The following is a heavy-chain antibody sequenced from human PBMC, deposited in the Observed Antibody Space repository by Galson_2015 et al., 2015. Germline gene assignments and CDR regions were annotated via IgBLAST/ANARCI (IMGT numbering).Heavy chain of an antibody. V-gene: IGHV3-30*01. CDR1: GFTFSSYA. J-gene: IGHJ3*02. CDR2: ISYDGSNK. D-gene: IGHD4-17*01. CDR3: AREGDYCDHPAYSFDS. Sequence: SLRLSCAASGFTFSSYAMHWVRQAPGKGLEWVAVISYDGSNKYYADSVKGRFTISRDNSKNTLYLQMNSLRAEDTAVYYCAREGDYCDHPAYSFDSWGQGTMVTVSS.